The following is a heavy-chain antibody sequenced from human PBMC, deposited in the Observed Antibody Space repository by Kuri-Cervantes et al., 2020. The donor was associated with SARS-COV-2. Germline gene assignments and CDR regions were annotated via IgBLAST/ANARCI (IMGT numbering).Heavy chain of an antibody. CDR2: ISSSSSYI. Sequence: GESLKISCAASGFTFSIYAMSWVRQAPGKGLEWVSSISSSSSYIYYADSVKGRFTISRDNSKNTLYLHMNSLRAEDTAVYHCARHPKTIPQYHFDYWGQGTLVTVSS. CDR1: GFTFSIYA. CDR3: ARHPKTIPQYHFDY. J-gene: IGHJ4*02. V-gene: IGHV3-21*04. D-gene: IGHD2/OR15-2a*01.